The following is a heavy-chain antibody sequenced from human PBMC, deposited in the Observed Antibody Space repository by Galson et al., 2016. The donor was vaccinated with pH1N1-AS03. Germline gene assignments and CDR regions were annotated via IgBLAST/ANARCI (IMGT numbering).Heavy chain of an antibody. CDR1: GFIVRNNF. J-gene: IGHJ6*02. Sequence: SLRLSCADSGFIVRNNFMSWVRQAPGKGLEWVSTAYRGGTTYHAYSVKGRFTLSRDNSKNPQYLKMNNMRAGDTAVYYCARYCDSASCFRRTGGMDVWGQGTTVTVSS. D-gene: IGHD2-2*01. CDR2: AYRGGTT. V-gene: IGHV3-53*01. CDR3: ARYCDSASCFRRTGGMDV.